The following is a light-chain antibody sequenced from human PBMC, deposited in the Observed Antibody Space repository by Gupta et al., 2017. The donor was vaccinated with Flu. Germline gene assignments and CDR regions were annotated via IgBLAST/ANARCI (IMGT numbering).Light chain of an antibody. CDR3: QQYYSTPYS. CDR2: WAS. J-gene: IGKJ2*03. V-gene: IGKV4-1*01. Sequence: DNVMTQSSDSLAVSLGERATINCKSSQSVLYTSNNKNYVVWYQQKAGQPPRLLIYWASTRESGVPDRFSGSGVGTDFTLTISSLQAEDVAVYYCQQYYSTPYSFGQGTKLEIK. CDR1: QSVLYTSNNKNY.